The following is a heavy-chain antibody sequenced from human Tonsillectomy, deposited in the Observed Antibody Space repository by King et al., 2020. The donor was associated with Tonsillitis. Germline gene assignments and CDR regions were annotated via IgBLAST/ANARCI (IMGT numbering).Heavy chain of an antibody. Sequence: QLQESDSRLVKPSQTLSLTCAVSGGSLSSGGYSWSWIRQPPGKGLEWIGYILHSGSSYSNPSLKSRVTISVDRSKNQFSLKLSSVTAADTAVYYCARASDSGGNAAYGFDVWGQGTTVTVSS. CDR3: ARASDSGGNAAYGFDV. V-gene: IGHV4-30-2*01. D-gene: IGHD4-23*01. CDR2: ILHSGSS. CDR1: GGSLSSGGYS. J-gene: IGHJ6*02.